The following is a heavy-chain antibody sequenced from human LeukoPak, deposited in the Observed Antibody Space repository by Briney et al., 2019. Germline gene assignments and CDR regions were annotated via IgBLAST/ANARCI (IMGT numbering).Heavy chain of an antibody. Sequence: GSLRLSCAASGFTFSSYAMHWVRQAPGKGLEWVSAISGSGGSTYYADSVKGRFTISRDNSKNTLYLQMNSLRAEDTAVYYCAKVRGYSYGYGDYWGQGTLVTVSS. CDR2: ISGSGGST. CDR3: AKVRGYSYGYGDY. D-gene: IGHD5-18*01. V-gene: IGHV3-23*01. J-gene: IGHJ4*02. CDR1: GFTFSSYA.